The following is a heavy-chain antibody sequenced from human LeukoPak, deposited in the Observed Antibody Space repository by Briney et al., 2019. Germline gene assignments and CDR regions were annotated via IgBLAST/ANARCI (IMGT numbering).Heavy chain of an antibody. D-gene: IGHD4-17*01. J-gene: IGHJ6*02. CDR2: MNPNSGNT. V-gene: IGHV1-8*01. Sequence: ASVKVSCKASGYTFTSYDINWVRQATGQGLEWMGWMNPNSGNTGYAQKFQGRVTMTRNTSISTAYMELSSPRSEDTAVYYCARTDYGDYEGSYYYYGTDVWGQGTTVTVSS. CDR3: ARTDYGDYEGSYYYYGTDV. CDR1: GYTFTSYD.